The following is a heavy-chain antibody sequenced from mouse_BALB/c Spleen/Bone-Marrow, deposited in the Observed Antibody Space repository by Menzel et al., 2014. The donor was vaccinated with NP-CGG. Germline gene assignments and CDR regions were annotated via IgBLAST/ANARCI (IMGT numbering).Heavy chain of an antibody. CDR2: INPDSRTI. J-gene: IGHJ1*01. D-gene: IGHD1-2*01. CDR1: GFDFSRYW. Sequence: DVMLVESGGGLVQPGGSLKLSCAASGFDFSRYWMTWVRQAPGKGLEWIGEINPDSRTINYTPSLKDKFIISRDNAKNTLYLQMSKVRSEDTALYYCARPGYYGYQNVWGAGTTVTVSS. V-gene: IGHV4-1*02. CDR3: ARPGYYGYQNV.